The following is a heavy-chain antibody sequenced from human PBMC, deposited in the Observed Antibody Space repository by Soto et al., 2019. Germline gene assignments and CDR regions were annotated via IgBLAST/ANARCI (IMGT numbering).Heavy chain of an antibody. D-gene: IGHD2-2*01. CDR1: GFTFSSYE. V-gene: IGHV3-48*03. Sequence: EVQMVESGGGLVQPGGSLRLSCSASGFTFSSYEMNWVRQAPGKGLEWVAYISSSASTIYYADSVKGRFTISRDNAKNSLYLQVNSLRAEDTAVYFCARKYCSIRSCDYYYGMDVWGQGTTVTVSS. CDR2: ISSSASTI. J-gene: IGHJ6*02. CDR3: ARKYCSIRSCDYYYGMDV.